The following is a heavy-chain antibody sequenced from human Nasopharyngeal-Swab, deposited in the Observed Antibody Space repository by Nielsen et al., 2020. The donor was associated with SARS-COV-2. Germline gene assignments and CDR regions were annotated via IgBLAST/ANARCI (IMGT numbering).Heavy chain of an antibody. CDR2: IYYSGST. CDR1: GGSISSGSYY. D-gene: IGHD6-19*01. V-gene: IGHV4-39*01. CDR3: ARRGDSSGWYDYYYGMDV. Sequence: SETLSLTCTVSGGSISSGSYYWSWIRQPAGKGLEWIGSIYYSGSTYYNPSLKSRVTISVDTSKNQFSLKLSSVTAADTAVYYCARRGDSSGWYDYYYGMDVWGQGTTVTVSS. J-gene: IGHJ6*02.